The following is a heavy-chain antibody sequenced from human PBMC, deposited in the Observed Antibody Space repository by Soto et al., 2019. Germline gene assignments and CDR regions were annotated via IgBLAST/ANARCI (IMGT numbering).Heavy chain of an antibody. J-gene: IGHJ3*02. D-gene: IGHD1-26*01. V-gene: IGHV4-59*01. Sequence: PSETLSLTCTVSGGSISSYYWSWIRQPPGKGPEWIGYIYYSGSTNYNPSLKSRVTISVDTSKNQFSLKLSSVTAADTAVYYCARASSGSYSDAFDIWGQGTMVTVSS. CDR3: ARASSGSYSDAFDI. CDR1: GGSISSYY. CDR2: IYYSGST.